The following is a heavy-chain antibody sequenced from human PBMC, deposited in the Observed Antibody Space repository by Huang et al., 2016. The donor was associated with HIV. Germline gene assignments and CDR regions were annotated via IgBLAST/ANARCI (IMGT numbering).Heavy chain of an antibody. CDR3: ATKTAAMDI. Sequence: VESGGRLVQPGGSISLSCVGSTFTFGAYWMSWVGQSPGKGLECVANIKEEESEKDYVESVKGRFNRSRDKAKKVLFLEMNNVRVEDTATYYCATKTAAMDIWGQGTTVTVS. D-gene: IGHD1-7*01. CDR1: TFTFGAYW. V-gene: IGHV3-7*01. J-gene: IGHJ6*02. CDR2: IKEEESEK.